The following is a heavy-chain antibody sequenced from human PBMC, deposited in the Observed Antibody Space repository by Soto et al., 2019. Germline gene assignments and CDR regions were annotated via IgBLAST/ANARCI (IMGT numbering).Heavy chain of an antibody. D-gene: IGHD3-9*01. J-gene: IGHJ4*02. CDR2: ISGSGGST. CDR1: GFTFSSYA. Sequence: GGSLRLSCAASGFTFSSYAMSWVRQAPGKGLEWVSAISGSGGSTYYADSVKGRFTISRDNSKNTLYLQMNSLRAEDTAVYYCAKARAYDILTGYYSVYFDYWGQGTLVTSPQ. CDR3: AKARAYDILTGYYSVYFDY. V-gene: IGHV3-23*01.